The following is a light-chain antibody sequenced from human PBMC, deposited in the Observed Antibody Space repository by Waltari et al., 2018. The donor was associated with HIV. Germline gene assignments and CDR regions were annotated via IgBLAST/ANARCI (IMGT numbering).Light chain of an antibody. Sequence: QSALTQPASVSGSPGQSITISCTGTSRDVGGYNYVSWYQQHPGKAPKLMLYDVSNRPSRVSNRFSRSKSGNTASLTITGLQAEDEAGYYCSSYTSRSTGAGFGRGTKLTVL. CDR1: SRDVGGYNY. CDR2: DVS. V-gene: IGLV2-14*01. CDR3: SSYTSRSTGAG. J-gene: IGLJ2*01.